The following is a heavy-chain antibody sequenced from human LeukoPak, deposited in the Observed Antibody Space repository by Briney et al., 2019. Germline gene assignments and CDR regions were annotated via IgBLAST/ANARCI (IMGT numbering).Heavy chain of an antibody. Sequence: GGSLRLSCAASGFTFSDYYMSWIRQAPGKGLEWVSYISSSGSTIYYADSVKGRFTISRDNAKNSLYLQMNSLRAEDTAVYYCAKDRVGATLYFDYWGQGTLVTVSS. V-gene: IGHV3-11*01. CDR2: ISSSGSTI. J-gene: IGHJ4*02. CDR3: AKDRVGATLYFDY. CDR1: GFTFSDYY. D-gene: IGHD1-26*01.